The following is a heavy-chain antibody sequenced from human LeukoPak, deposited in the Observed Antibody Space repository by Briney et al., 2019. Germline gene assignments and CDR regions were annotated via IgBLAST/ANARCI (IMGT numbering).Heavy chain of an antibody. D-gene: IGHD3-22*01. V-gene: IGHV3-23*01. CDR1: GFTFSSYA. CDR2: ISGSGGST. CDR3: ARVGPAHWLLLRVFDY. Sequence: GGSLRLSCAASGFTFSSYAMSWVRRAPGKGLEWVSAISGSGGSTYYADSVKGRFTISRDNSKNTLYLQVNSLRAEDTAVYYCARVGPAHWLLLRVFDYWGQGTLVTVSS. J-gene: IGHJ4*02.